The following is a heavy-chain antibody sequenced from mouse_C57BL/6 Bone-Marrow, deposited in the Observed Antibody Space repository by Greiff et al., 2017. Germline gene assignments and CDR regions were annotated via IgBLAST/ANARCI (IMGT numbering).Heavy chain of an antibody. CDR1: GYSFTGYN. D-gene: IGHD2-4*01. CDR3: ARGYYESGYMGY. J-gene: IGHJ4*01. Sequence: EVQLQQSGPELVKPGASVKLSCKASGYSFTGYNMNWVKQSNGKSLEWIGVINPNYGTTSYNQKFKGKATLTVDQSSSTAYMQLSSLTSEDSAVYYWARGYYESGYMGYWGQGTSVTVSS. CDR2: INPNYGTT. V-gene: IGHV1-39*01.